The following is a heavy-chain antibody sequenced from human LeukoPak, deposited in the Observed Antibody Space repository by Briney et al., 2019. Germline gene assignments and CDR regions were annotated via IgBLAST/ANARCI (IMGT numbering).Heavy chain of an antibody. CDR3: ASSGKDEVLRFLEWSPGFDY. V-gene: IGHV4-39*07. CDR1: GGSISSSSYY. CDR2: IYYSGST. D-gene: IGHD3-3*01. J-gene: IGHJ4*02. Sequence: SETLSLTCTVSGGSISSSSYYWGWIRQPPGKGLEWIGSIYYSGSTYYNPSLKSRVTISVDTSKNQFSLKLSSMTAADTAVYYCASSGKDEVLRFLEWSPGFDYWGQGTLVTVSS.